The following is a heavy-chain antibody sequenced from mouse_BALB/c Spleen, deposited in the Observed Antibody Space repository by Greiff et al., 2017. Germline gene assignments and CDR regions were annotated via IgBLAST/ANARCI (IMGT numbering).Heavy chain of an antibody. CDR1: GFTFSDYY. CDR3: ARDRGLLRGWFAY. Sequence: EVKLVESGGGLVKPGGSLKLSYAASGFTFSDYYMYWVRQTPEKRLEWVATISDGGSYTYYPDSVKGRFTISRDNAKNNLYLQMSSLKSEDTAMYYCARDRGLLRGWFAYWGQGTLVTVSA. CDR2: ISDGGSYT. D-gene: IGHD1-1*01. J-gene: IGHJ3*01. V-gene: IGHV5-4*02.